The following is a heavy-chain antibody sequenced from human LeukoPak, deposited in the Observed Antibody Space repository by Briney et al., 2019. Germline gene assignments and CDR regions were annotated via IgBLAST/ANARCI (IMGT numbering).Heavy chain of an antibody. CDR3: AKEAGLNWFDP. Sequence: GGSLRLSCAASGSIFSSYGMHWVRQAPGKGLEWVAFIRYDGSNKYYADSVKGRFAISRDNSKNTSYLQMNSLRAEDTAVYYCAKEAGLNWFDPWGQGTLVTVSS. CDR2: IRYDGSNK. CDR1: GSIFSSYG. V-gene: IGHV3-30*02. J-gene: IGHJ5*02.